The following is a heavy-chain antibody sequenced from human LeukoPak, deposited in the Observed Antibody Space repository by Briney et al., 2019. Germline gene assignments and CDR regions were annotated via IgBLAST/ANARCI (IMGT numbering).Heavy chain of an antibody. CDR3: ARGKWVTMIVVVSAPSIDY. J-gene: IGHJ4*02. V-gene: IGHV3-23*01. D-gene: IGHD3-22*01. Sequence: GGSLRLSCAASGFTFSSYAMSWVRQAPGKGLEWVSAISGSGGSTYYADSVKGRFTISRDNSKNTLYLQMNSLRAEDTAVYCCARGKWVTMIVVVSAPSIDYWGQGTLVTVSS. CDR2: ISGSGGST. CDR1: GFTFSSYA.